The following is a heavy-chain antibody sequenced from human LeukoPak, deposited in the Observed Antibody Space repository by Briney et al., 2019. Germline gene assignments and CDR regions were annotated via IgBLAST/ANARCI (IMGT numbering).Heavy chain of an antibody. CDR1: GYSISSGYY. CDR2: IYHSGST. V-gene: IGHV4-38-2*02. Sequence: SETLSLTCTVSGYSISSGYYWAWIRQPPGKGLEWIGSIYHSGSTYYNPSLKSRVTISVDTSKNQFSLKLSSVTAADTAVYYCARARLGAQEGYYYYYMDVWGKGTTVTISS. J-gene: IGHJ6*03. D-gene: IGHD1-26*01. CDR3: ARARLGAQEGYYYYYMDV.